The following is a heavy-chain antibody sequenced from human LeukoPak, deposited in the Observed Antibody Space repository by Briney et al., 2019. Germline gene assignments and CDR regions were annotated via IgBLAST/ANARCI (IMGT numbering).Heavy chain of an antibody. CDR3: ARQRCLGSSCHFDY. D-gene: IGHD6-13*01. CDR1: GGSIRNYY. CDR2: IYYSEST. J-gene: IGHJ4*02. V-gene: IGHV4-59*08. Sequence: SETLSLTCTVSGGSIRNYYWSWIRQPPGKGLEWIGYIYYSESTNNNFSLKSRVTTSLDTSKNQFSLKLSSVTAADTAVYYCARQRCLGSSCHFDYWGQGTLVTVSS.